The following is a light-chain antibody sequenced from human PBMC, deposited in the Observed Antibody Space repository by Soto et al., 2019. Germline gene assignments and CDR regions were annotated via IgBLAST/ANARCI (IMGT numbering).Light chain of an antibody. CDR2: DAS. V-gene: IGKV3-11*01. J-gene: IGKJ3*01. CDR3: QQRSNWPPT. CDR1: QSVSSY. Sequence: EIVLTQAPATLSLSPGERATLSCRASQSVSSYLAWYQQKPGQAPRLLIYDASNRATGIPARFSGSGSGTDFTLTISSLEPEHFAVYYCQQRSNWPPTFGPWTKVDIK.